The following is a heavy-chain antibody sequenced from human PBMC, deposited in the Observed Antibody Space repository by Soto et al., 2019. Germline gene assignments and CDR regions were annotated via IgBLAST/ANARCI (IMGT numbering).Heavy chain of an antibody. D-gene: IGHD3-3*01. J-gene: IGHJ6*03. CDR1: GFTCSSYW. CDR3: ARDVTRFLWSYYYYYMDV. Sequence: WGSLRLSCAASGFTCSSYWMSWVRQAPGKGLEWVANIKQDGSEKYYVDSVKGRFTISRDNAKNSLYLQMNSLRAEDTAVYYCARDVTRFLWSYYYYYMDVWGKGTTVTVS. CDR2: IKQDGSEK. V-gene: IGHV3-7*01.